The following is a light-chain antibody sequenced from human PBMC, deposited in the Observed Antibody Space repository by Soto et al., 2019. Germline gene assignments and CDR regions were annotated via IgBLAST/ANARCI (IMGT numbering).Light chain of an antibody. CDR2: DAS. Sequence: DFHVTQSPSTLSSSLGDRVTITFLAIQNIRSRLAWFQQKPGKAPKLLIYDASSLESGVPQRFSGSGSGTEFTLTISSLQTDDFSTYYCQQYHSYWTFGQGTKVDIK. CDR3: QQYHSYWT. CDR1: QNIRSR. V-gene: IGKV1-5*01. J-gene: IGKJ1*01.